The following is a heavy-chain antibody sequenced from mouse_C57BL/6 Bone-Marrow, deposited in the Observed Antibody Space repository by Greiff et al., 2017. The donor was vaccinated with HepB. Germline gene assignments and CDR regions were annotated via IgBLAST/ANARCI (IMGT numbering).Heavy chain of an antibody. D-gene: IGHD1-1*01. CDR2: IDPANGNT. CDR1: GFNIKNTY. V-gene: IGHV14-3*01. CDR3: ARKAFYCGSSDYWYFDV. Sequence: EVQGVESVAELVRPGASVKLSCTASGFNIKNTYMHWVKQRPEQGLEWIGRIDPANGNTKYAPKFQGKATITADTSSNTAYLQLSSLTSEDTAIYYCARKAFYCGSSDYWYFDVWGTGTTVTVSS. J-gene: IGHJ1*03.